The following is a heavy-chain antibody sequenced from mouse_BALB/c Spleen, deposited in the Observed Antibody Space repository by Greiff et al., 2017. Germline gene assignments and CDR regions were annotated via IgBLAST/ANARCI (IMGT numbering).Heavy chain of an antibody. CDR1: GFAFSSYD. CDR3: ASPYYGSSWFAY. CDR2: ISSGGGST. J-gene: IGHJ3*01. D-gene: IGHD1-1*01. V-gene: IGHV5-12-1*01. Sequence: EVKLMESGGGLVKPGGSLKLSCAASGFAFSSYDMSWVRQTPEKRLEWVAYISSGGGSTYYPDTVKGRFTISRDNAKNTLYLQMSSLKSEDTAMYYCASPYYGSSWFAYWGQGTLVTVSA.